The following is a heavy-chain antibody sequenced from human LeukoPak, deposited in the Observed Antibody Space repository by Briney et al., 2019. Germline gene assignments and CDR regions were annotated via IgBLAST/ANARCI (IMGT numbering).Heavy chain of an antibody. V-gene: IGHV3-7*01. J-gene: IGHJ4*02. CDR2: IKQDGSEE. CDR3: ARGSSAGASLRHDY. D-gene: IGHD1-26*01. Sequence: GGSLRLSCAASGFTFSSYWMNWVRQAPGKGLEWGANIKQDGSEENFVDSVKGRFTISRDNAKKSLYLQMNSLRAEDTAVYYCARGSSAGASLRHDYWGQGTLVTVSS. CDR1: GFTFSSYW.